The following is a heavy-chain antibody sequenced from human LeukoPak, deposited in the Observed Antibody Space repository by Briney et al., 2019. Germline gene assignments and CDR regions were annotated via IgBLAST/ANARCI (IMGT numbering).Heavy chain of an antibody. D-gene: IGHD3-9*01. J-gene: IGHJ4*02. CDR2: IYHSGST. Sequence: PETLSLTCAVYGGSFSGYYWCWIRPPPGKGLEWIGDIYHSGSTKYNPSIQRRVTISVDTSKNQFSLKLSSVTAADTAVYYCARGEGGPIVTGYYTYYFDYWGRGTLVTVSS. CDR1: GGSFSGYY. CDR3: ARGEGGPIVTGYYTYYFDY. V-gene: IGHV4-34*01.